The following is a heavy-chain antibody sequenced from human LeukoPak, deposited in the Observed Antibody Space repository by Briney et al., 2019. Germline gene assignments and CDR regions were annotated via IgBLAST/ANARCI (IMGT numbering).Heavy chain of an antibody. CDR1: GFTVSSNY. Sequence: GGSLRLSCAASGFTVSSNYMSWVRQAPGKGLEWVSVIYSGGSTYYADSVKGRFTISRDNSKNTLYLQMSSLRAEDTAVYYCARPGEKYSPFDPWGQGTLVTVSS. V-gene: IGHV3-53*01. CDR3: ARPGEKYSPFDP. J-gene: IGHJ5*02. D-gene: IGHD7-27*01. CDR2: IYSGGST.